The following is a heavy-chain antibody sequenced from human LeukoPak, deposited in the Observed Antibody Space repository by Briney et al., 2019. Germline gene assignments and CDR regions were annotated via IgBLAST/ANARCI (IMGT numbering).Heavy chain of an antibody. CDR2: IYYNGST. V-gene: IGHV4-30-4*08. J-gene: IGHJ6*03. CDR1: GGSISSGDYY. CDR3: ARDYVQAGDMDV. D-gene: IGHD3-10*02. Sequence: PSETLSLTCTVSGGSISSGDYYWSWIRQPPGKGLEWIGYIYYNGSTYYNPSLKSRVTISVDTSKNQFSLKLSSVTAADTAVYYCARDYVQAGDMDVWGKGTTVTVSS.